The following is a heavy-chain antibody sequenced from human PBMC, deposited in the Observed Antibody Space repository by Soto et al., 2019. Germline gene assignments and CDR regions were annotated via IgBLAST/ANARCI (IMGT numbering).Heavy chain of an antibody. Sequence: SETLSLTCAVYGGSFSGYYWSWIRQPPGKGLEWIGEINHSGSTNYNPSLKSRVTISVDTSKNQFSLKLSSVTAADTAVYYCARERITMVRGVISHYDIDSLGQETLVTVSS. CDR3: ARERITMVRGVISHYDIDS. D-gene: IGHD3-10*01. J-gene: IGHJ4*02. V-gene: IGHV4-34*01. CDR2: INHSGST. CDR1: GGSFSGYY.